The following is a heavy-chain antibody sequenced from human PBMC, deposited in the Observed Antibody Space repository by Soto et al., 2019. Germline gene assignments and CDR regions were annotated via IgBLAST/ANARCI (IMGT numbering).Heavy chain of an antibody. CDR3: AKEGITMVRGVISYFDY. D-gene: IGHD3-10*01. CDR1: GFTFSSYS. J-gene: IGHJ4*02. Sequence: GGSLRLSCAASGFTFSSYSMNWVRQAPGKGLEWVSSISSSSSYIYYADSVKGRFTISRDNAKNSLYLQMNSLRAEDTAVYYCAKEGITMVRGVISYFDYWGQGTLVTVSS. V-gene: IGHV3-21*04. CDR2: ISSSSSYI.